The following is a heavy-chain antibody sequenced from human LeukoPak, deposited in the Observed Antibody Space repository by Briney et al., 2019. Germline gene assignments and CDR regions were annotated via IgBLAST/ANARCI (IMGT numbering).Heavy chain of an antibody. V-gene: IGHV3-23*01. Sequence: GGSLRLSSAASGFTSTSDAMSSVRQAPGKGLEWVSVISGSGGRTYYADSVKGRFTISRDNSKNTLYVQMNSLRAEHTALLYCARHWELPHYFDYWRQGTLVTVSS. D-gene: IGHD1-7*01. CDR2: ISGSGGRT. CDR3: ARHWELPHYFDY. J-gene: IGHJ4*02. CDR1: GFTSTSDA.